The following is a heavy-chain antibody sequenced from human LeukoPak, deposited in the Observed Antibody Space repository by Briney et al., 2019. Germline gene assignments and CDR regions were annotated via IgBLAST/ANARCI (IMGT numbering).Heavy chain of an antibody. CDR3: ARVDPDSSSTLEVFDY. J-gene: IGHJ4*02. Sequence: SETLTLTCTVSGGSISSYYWSWIRQPPGKGLEWIGYIYYSGSTNYNPSLKSRVTISVDTSKNQFSLKLSSVTAADTAVYYCARVDPDSSSTLEVFDYWGQGTLVTVSS. CDR2: IYYSGST. CDR1: GGSISSYY. V-gene: IGHV4-59*01. D-gene: IGHD6-6*01.